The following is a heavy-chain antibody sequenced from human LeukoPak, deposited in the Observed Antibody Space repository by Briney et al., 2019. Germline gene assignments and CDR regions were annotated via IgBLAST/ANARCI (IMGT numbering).Heavy chain of an antibody. J-gene: IGHJ4*02. Sequence: GGSLRLSCAASGFTFSSYAMSWVRQATGKGLERVSGISGSGGNTYYADSVKGRFTISRDNSKNTLYLQMNSLRGEDTAVYYCAKQVAYGGYSPIDYWGQGTLVTVSS. V-gene: IGHV3-23*01. D-gene: IGHD5-12*01. CDR1: GFTFSSYA. CDR3: AKQVAYGGYSPIDY. CDR2: ISGSGGNT.